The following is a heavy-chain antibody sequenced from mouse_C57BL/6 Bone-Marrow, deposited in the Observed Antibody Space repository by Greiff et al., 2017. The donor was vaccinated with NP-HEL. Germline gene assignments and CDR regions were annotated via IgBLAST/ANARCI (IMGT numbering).Heavy chain of an antibody. D-gene: IGHD1-1*01. J-gene: IGHJ1*03. CDR1: GYTFTDYY. CDR2: INPNNGGT. Sequence: EVKLQQSGPELVKPGASVKISCKASGYTFTDYYMNWVKQSHGKSLEWIGDINPNNGGTSYNQKFKGKATLTVDKSSSTAYMELRSLTSEDSAVYYCARIVAPYFDVWGTGTTVTVSS. V-gene: IGHV1-26*01. CDR3: ARIVAPYFDV.